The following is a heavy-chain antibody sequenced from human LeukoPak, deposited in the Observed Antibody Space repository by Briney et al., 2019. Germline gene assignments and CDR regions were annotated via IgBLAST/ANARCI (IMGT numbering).Heavy chain of an antibody. D-gene: IGHD3-10*01. CDR3: ARGAVWFGELPYYFDY. Sequence: GASVKVSCKTSGYTFTGYYIYWMRQAPGQGLEWMGWINPNSGGTNSAQKFQGRVTMTTDTSTSTAYMELRSLRSDDTAVYYCARGAVWFGELPYYFDYWGQGTLVTVSS. J-gene: IGHJ4*02. CDR2: INPNSGGT. V-gene: IGHV1-2*02. CDR1: GYTFTGYY.